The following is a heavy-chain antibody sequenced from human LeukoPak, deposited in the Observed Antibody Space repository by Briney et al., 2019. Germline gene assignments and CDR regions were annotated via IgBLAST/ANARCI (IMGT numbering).Heavy chain of an antibody. Sequence: SETLSLTCAVYGGSFSGYYWSWIRQPPGKGLEWIGEINHSGSTNYNPSLKSRVTISVDTSKNQFSLKLSSVTAADTAVYYCARITSSWRTNWFDPWGQGTLATVSS. CDR1: GGSFSGYY. CDR3: ARITSSWRTNWFDP. J-gene: IGHJ5*02. D-gene: IGHD6-13*01. V-gene: IGHV4-34*01. CDR2: INHSGST.